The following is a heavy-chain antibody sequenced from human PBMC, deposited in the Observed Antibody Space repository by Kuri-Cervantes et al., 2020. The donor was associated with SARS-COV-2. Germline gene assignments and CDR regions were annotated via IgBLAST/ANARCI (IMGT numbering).Heavy chain of an antibody. J-gene: IGHJ3*02. Sequence: GESLKISCAASGFTFSSYAMTLVRQAPGKGLEWVSSISSSSSYIYYADSVKGRFTISRDNAKNSLYLKMNSLRAEDTAVYYCARDRLVQGVGAFDIWGQGTMVTVSS. CDR2: ISSSSSYI. CDR3: ARDRLVQGVGAFDI. D-gene: IGHD6-19*01. CDR1: GFTFSSYA. V-gene: IGHV3-21*01.